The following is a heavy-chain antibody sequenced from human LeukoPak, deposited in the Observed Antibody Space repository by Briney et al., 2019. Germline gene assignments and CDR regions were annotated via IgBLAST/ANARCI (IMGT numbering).Heavy chain of an antibody. CDR1: AFTFSSYW. V-gene: IGHV3-7*01. CDR2: IKGDGSEK. J-gene: IGHJ4*02. Sequence: GGSLSLSCAGSAFTFSSYWMSWVRQAPGKGPEWVANIKGDGSEKYYLDSVKGRFTISRDNAENSLYLQMHSLRVEDTAVYYCARDVGDPVRFDYWGQGTLVTVSS. D-gene: IGHD2-21*02. CDR3: ARDVGDPVRFDY.